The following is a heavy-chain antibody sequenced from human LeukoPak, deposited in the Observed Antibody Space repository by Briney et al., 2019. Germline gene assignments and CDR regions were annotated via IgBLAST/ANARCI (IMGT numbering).Heavy chain of an antibody. CDR2: IYHSGST. CDR3: ARDLGTEQWLGDVDY. CDR1: GGSISTYY. Sequence: SETLSLTCTLSGGSISTYYWSWIRQPPGKGLEWIGYIYHSGSTNYNPSLKSRVTISVDTSKNQFSLKLSSVTAADTAVYYCARDLGTEQWLGDVDYWGQGTLVTVSS. V-gene: IGHV4-59*01. D-gene: IGHD6-19*01. J-gene: IGHJ4*02.